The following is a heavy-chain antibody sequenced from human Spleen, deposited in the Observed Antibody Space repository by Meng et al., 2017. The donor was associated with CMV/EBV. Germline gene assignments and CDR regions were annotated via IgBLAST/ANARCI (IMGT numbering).Heavy chain of an antibody. J-gene: IGHJ5*02. V-gene: IGHV4-34*02. Sequence: HLLHEGAGRLRPSATLSLTCAVYGGSFSGYYWSWIRQPPGKGLEWIGEINHSGSTNYNPSLKSRVTISVDTSKNQFSLKLSSVTAADTAVYYCARDAFDPWGQGTLVTVSS. CDR3: ARDAFDP. CDR1: GGSFSGYY. CDR2: INHSGST.